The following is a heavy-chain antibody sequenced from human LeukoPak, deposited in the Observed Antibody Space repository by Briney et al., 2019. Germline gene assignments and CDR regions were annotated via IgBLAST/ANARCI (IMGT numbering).Heavy chain of an antibody. D-gene: IGHD4-23*01. CDR2: IHHNGNI. CDR1: GGSIGSSNW. V-gene: IGHV4-4*02. CDR3: ARGGTDLRWVFEY. Sequence: SETLSLTCAVFGGSIGSSNWWSWVRQPPGKGLEWIAEIHHNGNINYIPSLKSRVTISIHKSNNRFSLKLNSVTAADTAVYYCARGGTDLRWVFEYWGQGTLFTVSS. J-gene: IGHJ4*02.